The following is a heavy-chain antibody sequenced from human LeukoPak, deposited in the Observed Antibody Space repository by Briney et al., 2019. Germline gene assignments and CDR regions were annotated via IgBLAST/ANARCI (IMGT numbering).Heavy chain of an antibody. CDR3: ARDHVAPGIIFDY. D-gene: IGHD1-14*01. CDR2: INQDGSQK. J-gene: IGHJ4*02. V-gene: IGHV3-7*01. CDR1: GFTFSSYW. Sequence: GGSLRLSCAASGFTFSSYWMSWVRQAPGKGLEWVANINQDGSQKHYVDSLKGRLTISRDNARNSLFLQMYSLTAEDTAVYYCARDHVAPGIIFDYWGQGALVTVSS.